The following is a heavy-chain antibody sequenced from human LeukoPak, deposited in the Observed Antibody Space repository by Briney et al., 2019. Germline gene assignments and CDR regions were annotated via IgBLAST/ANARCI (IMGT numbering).Heavy chain of an antibody. CDR2: ISSSSSTI. Sequence: GGSLRLSCAASGFTFSSYSMNWVRQAPGKGLEWVSYISSSSSTIYYADSVKGRFTISRDNAKNSLYLQMNSLRAEDTAVYYCARRPAAGVPYYYMDVWGKGTTVTVSS. CDR3: ARRPAAGVPYYYMDV. V-gene: IGHV3-48*04. D-gene: IGHD6-13*01. J-gene: IGHJ6*03. CDR1: GFTFSSYS.